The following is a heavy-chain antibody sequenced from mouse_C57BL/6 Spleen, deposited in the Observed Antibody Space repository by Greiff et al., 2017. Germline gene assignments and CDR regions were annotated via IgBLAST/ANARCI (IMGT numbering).Heavy chain of an antibody. CDR2: IHPNSGST. Sequence: QVQLQQPGAELAKPGASVKLSCKASGYTFTSYWMHWVKQRPGQGLEWIGMIHPNSGSTNYNEKFKSKATLTVDKSSSTAYMQLSSLTSEDSAVYYCAREGMITFDYWGQGTTLTVSS. CDR3: AREGMITFDY. D-gene: IGHD2-4*01. V-gene: IGHV1-64*01. J-gene: IGHJ2*01. CDR1: GYTFTSYW.